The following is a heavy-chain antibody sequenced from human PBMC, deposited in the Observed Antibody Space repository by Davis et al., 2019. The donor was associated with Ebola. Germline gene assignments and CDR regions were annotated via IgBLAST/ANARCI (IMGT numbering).Heavy chain of an antibody. J-gene: IGHJ3*02. Sequence: MPGGSLRLSCTVSGGSISSYYWSWIRQPPGKGLEWIGYIYYSGSTNYNPSLKSRVTISVDTSKNQFSLKLSSVTAADTAVYYCARDTSIWGQGTMVTVSS. CDR1: GGSISSYY. CDR2: IYYSGST. CDR3: ARDTSI. V-gene: IGHV4-59*01.